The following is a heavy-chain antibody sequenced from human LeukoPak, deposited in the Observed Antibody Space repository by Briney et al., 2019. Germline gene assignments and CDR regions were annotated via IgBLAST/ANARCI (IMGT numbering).Heavy chain of an antibody. V-gene: IGHV1-69*13. Sequence: SVKVSCKASGGTFSSYAISWVRQAPGQGLEWMGGIIPIFGTANYAQKFQGRVTITADESTSTAYMELSSLRSEDTAVYYCARDRGYDFWSGYSTRGYYGMDVWGQGTTVTVSS. J-gene: IGHJ6*02. CDR3: ARDRGYDFWSGYSTRGYYGMDV. CDR2: IIPIFGTA. CDR1: GGTFSSYA. D-gene: IGHD3-3*01.